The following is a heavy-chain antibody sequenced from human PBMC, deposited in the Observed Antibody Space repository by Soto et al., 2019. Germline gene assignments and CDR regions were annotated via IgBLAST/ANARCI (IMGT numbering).Heavy chain of an antibody. J-gene: IGHJ6*02. CDR1: GGTFSSYA. CDR2: IIPIFGTA. Sequence: QVQLVQSGAEVKKPGSSVKVSCKASGGTFSSYAISWVRQAPGQGLEWMGGIIPIFGTANYAQKFQGRVTITADESTSTAYMELSSLRSEDTAVYYCAHSVFGGSGSYYNPYYYGMDVWGQGTTVTVSS. CDR3: AHSVFGGSGSYYNPYYYGMDV. D-gene: IGHD3-10*01. V-gene: IGHV1-69*12.